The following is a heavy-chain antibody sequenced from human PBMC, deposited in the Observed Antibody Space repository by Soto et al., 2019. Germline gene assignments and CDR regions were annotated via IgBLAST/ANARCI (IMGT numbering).Heavy chain of an antibody. CDR1: GYRFTSYW. D-gene: IGHD3-10*01. CDR2: IDPSDSYI. V-gene: IGHV5-10-1*03. J-gene: IGHJ6*02. Sequence: EVLLVQSGAEVKEPGESLRISCQGSGYRFTSYWIIWVRQMPGKGLEWMGRIDPSDSYINYSPSFQGHVTISADKSIGTAYLQWNSLKASDTAMYYCARRRDLSSSYHFYFYGVDVWGQGTTVTVTS. CDR3: ARRRDLSSSYHFYFYGVDV.